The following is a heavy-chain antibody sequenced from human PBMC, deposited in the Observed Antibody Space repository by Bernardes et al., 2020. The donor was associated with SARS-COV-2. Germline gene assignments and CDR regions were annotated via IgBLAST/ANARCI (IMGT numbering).Heavy chain of an antibody. J-gene: IGHJ4*02. CDR3: AVRISGCVY. CDR2: IYDGCRP. V-gene: IGHV3-66*01. CDR1: GFTVTKNY. Sequence: GGSLRLSCAASGFTVTKNYMSWVRQAPGQGLEWVSHIYDGCRPYYADSVRGRFAISRDNSKNTFNLKVNNLRVEDTGVYYCAVRISGCVYWGKGTLLTVSS. D-gene: IGHD2-21*01.